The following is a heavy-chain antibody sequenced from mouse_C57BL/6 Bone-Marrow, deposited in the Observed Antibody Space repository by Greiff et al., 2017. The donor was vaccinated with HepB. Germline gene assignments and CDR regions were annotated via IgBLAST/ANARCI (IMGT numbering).Heavy chain of an antibody. CDR3: ARPYYGSSPYYAMDY. J-gene: IGHJ4*01. CDR1: GFSLTSYA. V-gene: IGHV2-9-1*01. Sequence: QVQLQQSGPGLVAPSQSLSITCTVSGFSLTSYAISWVHQPPGKGLEWLGVIWTGGGTNYNSALKSRLSISKDNSKSQVFLKMNSLQTDDTARYYCARPYYGSSPYYAMDYWGQGTSVTVSS. CDR2: IWTGGGT. D-gene: IGHD1-1*01.